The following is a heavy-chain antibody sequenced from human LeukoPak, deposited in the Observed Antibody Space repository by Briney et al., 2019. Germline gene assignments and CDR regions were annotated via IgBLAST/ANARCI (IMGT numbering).Heavy chain of an antibody. Sequence: GGSLRLSCAASGFTFSNFWMHWVRQAPGKGLVWVSRIRSDGRDASYVDSVKGRFTVFRDNAKNTLFLQMNSLRAEDTAVYYCAGDRPHNWFDPWGQGTLVTVSS. V-gene: IGHV3-74*01. CDR2: IRSDGRDA. J-gene: IGHJ5*02. CDR1: GFTFSNFW. CDR3: AGDRPHNWFDP.